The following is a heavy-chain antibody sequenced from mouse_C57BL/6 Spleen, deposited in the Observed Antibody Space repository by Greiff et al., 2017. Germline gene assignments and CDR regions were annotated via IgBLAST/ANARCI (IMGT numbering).Heavy chain of an antibody. CDR2: SRNKANDYTT. CDR3: ARDDYDYDGGPFAY. J-gene: IGHJ3*01. V-gene: IGHV7-1*01. Sequence: EVQRVESGGGLVQSGRSLRLSCATSGFTFSDFYMEWVRQAPGKGLEWIAASRNKANDYTTEYSASVKGRFIVSRDTSQSILYLQMNALRAEDTAIYYCARDDYDYDGGPFAYWGQGTLVTVSA. D-gene: IGHD2-4*01. CDR1: GFTFSDFY.